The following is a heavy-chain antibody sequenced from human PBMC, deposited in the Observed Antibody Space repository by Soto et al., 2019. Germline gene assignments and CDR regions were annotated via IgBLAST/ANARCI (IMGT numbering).Heavy chain of an antibody. V-gene: IGHV4-39*01. CDR3: ARRGYSYGIYFDY. CDR1: GGSISSSSYY. D-gene: IGHD5-18*01. Sequence: PSETLSLTCTVSGGSISSSSYYWGWIRQPPGKGLEWIGSIYYSGSTYYNPSLKSRVTISVDTSKNQFSLKLSSVTAADTAVYYCARRGYSYGIYFDYWGQGTLVTVSS. J-gene: IGHJ4*02. CDR2: IYYSGST.